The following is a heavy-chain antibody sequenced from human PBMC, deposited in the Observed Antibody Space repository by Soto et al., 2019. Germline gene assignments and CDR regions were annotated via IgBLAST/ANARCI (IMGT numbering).Heavy chain of an antibody. D-gene: IGHD3-16*01. CDR3: AREGGKQIYYGMDV. J-gene: IGHJ6*02. CDR1: GGSISSYY. Sequence: SETLSLTCTDSGGSISSYYWSWIRQPPGKGLEWIGYIYYSGSTNYNPSLKSRVTISVDTSKNQFSLKLSSVTAADTAVYYCAREGGKQIYYGMDVWGQGTTVTVSS. CDR2: IYYSGST. V-gene: IGHV4-59*01.